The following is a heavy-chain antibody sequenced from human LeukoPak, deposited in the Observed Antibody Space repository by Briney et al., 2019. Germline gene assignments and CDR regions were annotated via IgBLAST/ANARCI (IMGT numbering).Heavy chain of an antibody. D-gene: IGHD3-9*01. CDR2: ISNSGTYI. CDR3: ARGADILTAFSPDY. V-gene: IGHV3-21*01. J-gene: IGHJ4*02. CDR1: GFTFSTYS. Sequence: GGSLRLSCAASGFTFSTYSMNWVRQAPGKGLEWVSSISNSGTYIYYADSVKGRFTFSRDNAKNSLYLRMDSLRAEDTAVYYCARGADILTAFSPDYWGQGTLVTVSS.